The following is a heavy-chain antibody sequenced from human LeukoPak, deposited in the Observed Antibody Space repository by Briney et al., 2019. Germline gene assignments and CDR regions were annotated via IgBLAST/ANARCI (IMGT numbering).Heavy chain of an antibody. J-gene: IGHJ6*03. Sequence: SETLSLTCTVSGGSISSRSDYWGWIRQTPGKGLEWIGNLDSSGSTYYNPSLKSRVTISVGTSKNQFSLNLRSVTAADTAIYFCSRSHDYGGLYFYYYMDVWGKGATVTVSS. CDR2: LDSSGST. V-gene: IGHV4-39*01. D-gene: IGHD4-23*01. CDR3: SRSHDYGGLYFYYYMDV. CDR1: GGSISSRSDY.